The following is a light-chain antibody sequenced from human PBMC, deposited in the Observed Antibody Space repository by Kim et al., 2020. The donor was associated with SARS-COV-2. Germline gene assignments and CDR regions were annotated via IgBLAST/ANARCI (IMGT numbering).Light chain of an antibody. CDR3: ETWDSNTRV. Sequence: SSIQLPCTLGSGHSSYIIAWHQQQPGKAPRYLMKLEGSGNSNKGSGVPDRFSGSSSGADRYLTISNLQSEDEADYYCETWDSNTRVFGGGTQLTVL. J-gene: IGLJ3*02. CDR1: SGHSSYI. V-gene: IGLV4-60*03. CDR2: LEGSGNS.